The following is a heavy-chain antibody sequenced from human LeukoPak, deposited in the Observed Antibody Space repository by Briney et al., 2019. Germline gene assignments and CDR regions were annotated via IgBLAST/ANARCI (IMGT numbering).Heavy chain of an antibody. CDR3: ASGYYYRDDY. CDR2: IYTSGST. CDR1: GGSISSGSYY. D-gene: IGHD3-22*01. J-gene: IGHJ4*02. Sequence: SQTLSLTCTVSGGSISSGSYYWSWIRQPAGKGLEWIGRIYTSGSTNYNPSLKSRVTISVDTSKNEFSLKLSSVTAADTAVYYCASGYYYRDDYWGQGTLVTVSS. V-gene: IGHV4-61*02.